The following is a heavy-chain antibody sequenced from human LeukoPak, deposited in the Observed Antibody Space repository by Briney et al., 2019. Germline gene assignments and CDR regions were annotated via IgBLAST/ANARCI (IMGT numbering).Heavy chain of an antibody. D-gene: IGHD3-16*01. CDR2: IKEDGSKK. Sequence: GGSLRLSCAASGFTFSRYWMTWVRQAPGKGLEWVANIKEDGSKKNYVDSVKGRFTISRDNAKNSLYLQMNSLRAEDTAVYYCAKTVWGGDYWGQGTLVTVSS. CDR3: AKTVWGGDY. J-gene: IGHJ4*02. CDR1: GFTFSRYW. V-gene: IGHV3-7*03.